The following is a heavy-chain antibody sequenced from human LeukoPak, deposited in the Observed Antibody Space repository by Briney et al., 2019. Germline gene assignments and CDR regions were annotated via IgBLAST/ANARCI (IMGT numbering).Heavy chain of an antibody. CDR2: INPSGGST. V-gene: IGHV1-46*01. CDR1: GYTFTSYY. Sequence: GSVKVSCQASGYTFTSYYMHWVRQAPGQGLEWMGIINPSGGSTSYAQKFQGRVTMTRDTSTSTVYMELSSLRSEDTAVYYCARDERMVYATPTTYYFDYWGQGTLVTVSS. CDR3: ARDERMVYATPTTYYFDY. D-gene: IGHD2-8*01. J-gene: IGHJ4*02.